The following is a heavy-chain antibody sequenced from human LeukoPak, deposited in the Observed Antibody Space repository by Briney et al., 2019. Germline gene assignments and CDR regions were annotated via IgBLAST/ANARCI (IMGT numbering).Heavy chain of an antibody. CDR2: FAGTGAGI. CDR1: GFTFSTFG. D-gene: IGHD1-26*01. J-gene: IGHJ4*02. Sequence: GGSLRLSCAASGFTFSTFGMSWVRQAPGKGLEWVSTFAGTGAGIYYADSVKGRFTVSRDNSKNTLYLQMNSLRGEDTAIYYCAKSGPYFYESWGQGTLVTVSS. V-gene: IGHV3-23*01. CDR3: AKSGPYFYES.